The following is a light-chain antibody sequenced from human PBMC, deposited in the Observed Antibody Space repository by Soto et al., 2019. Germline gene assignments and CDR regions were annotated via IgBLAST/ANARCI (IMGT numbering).Light chain of an antibody. Sequence: QPVLTQSPSSSASLGASVKLTCTLSSGHSSYSIAWHQQQPEKGPRYLMKLDSDGSHTKGDAIPDRFSGSSSGAERYLTISSLRSEDAADYYCQTWGTGIHVVFGGGTKLTVL. V-gene: IGLV4-69*01. CDR2: LDSDGSH. CDR1: SGHSSYS. CDR3: QTWGTGIHVV. J-gene: IGLJ2*01.